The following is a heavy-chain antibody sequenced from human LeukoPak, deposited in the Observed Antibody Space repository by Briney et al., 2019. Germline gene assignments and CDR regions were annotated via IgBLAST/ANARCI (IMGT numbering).Heavy chain of an antibody. D-gene: IGHD3-10*01. CDR1: GGSISSYY. V-gene: IGHV4-59*01. CDR3: ARERAPSSNYYGSGSYYNGWFDP. Sequence: SETLSLTCTVSGGSISSYYWSWIRQPPGKGLEWIGYSYYSGSTNYNPSLKSRITISVDTSKNQFSLKLSSVTAADTAVYYCARERAPSSNYYGSGSYYNGWFDPWGQGTLVTVSS. J-gene: IGHJ5*02. CDR2: SYYSGST.